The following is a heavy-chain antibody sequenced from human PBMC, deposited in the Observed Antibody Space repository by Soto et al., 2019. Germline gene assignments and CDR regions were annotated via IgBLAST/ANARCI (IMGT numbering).Heavy chain of an antibody. Sequence: GGSLRLSCAASGFTFSTYAIIWVRQAPGKGLEWVSTISASGTSTYYADSVKGRFTISRDNSKNTLYLQMNSLRAEDTAVFYCAVVVVPAANYYYDMDVWGQGTTVTVSS. CDR3: AVVVVPAANYYYDMDV. CDR1: GFTFSTYA. D-gene: IGHD2-2*01. V-gene: IGHV3-23*01. CDR2: ISASGTST. J-gene: IGHJ6*02.